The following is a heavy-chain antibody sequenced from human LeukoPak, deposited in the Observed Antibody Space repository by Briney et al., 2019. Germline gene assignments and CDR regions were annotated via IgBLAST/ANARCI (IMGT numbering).Heavy chain of an antibody. CDR2: ISGSGGST. CDR1: GFTFSSYA. Sequence: GGSLRLSCAASGFTFSSYAMSWVRQAPGKGLEWVSAISGSGGSTYYADSVKGRFTISRDNSKNTLYLQMNSLRAEDTAVYYCAKDRGVHYYGSERGLFNWFDPWGQGTLVTVSS. V-gene: IGHV3-23*01. J-gene: IGHJ5*02. D-gene: IGHD3-10*01. CDR3: AKDRGVHYYGSERGLFNWFDP.